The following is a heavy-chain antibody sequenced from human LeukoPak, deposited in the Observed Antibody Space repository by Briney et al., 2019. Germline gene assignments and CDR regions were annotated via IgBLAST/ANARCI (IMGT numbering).Heavy chain of an antibody. CDR3: SKYNPYDALDY. Sequence: GGSLRLSCAGSGFTFSQDWMSWVRQVPGKGLEWLGLIKNKIDGGTTDYAVTAKGRFTISRDDSKNTLYLQMNSLKTGDTAVYYCSKYNPYDALDYWGQGTLVTVSS. J-gene: IGHJ4*02. CDR1: GFTFSQDW. CDR2: IKNKIDGGTT. V-gene: IGHV3-15*01. D-gene: IGHD1-1*01.